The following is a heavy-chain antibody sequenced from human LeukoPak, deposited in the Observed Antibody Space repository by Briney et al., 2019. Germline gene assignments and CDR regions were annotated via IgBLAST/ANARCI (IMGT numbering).Heavy chain of an antibody. Sequence: GGSLRLSCAASGFTFSSYWMHWVRQAPGKGLVWVSAISGSGGSTYYADSVKGRFTISRDNSKNTLYLQMNSLRAEDTAVYYCAKDLTMIVVVTFDYWGQGTLVTVSS. J-gene: IGHJ4*02. CDR1: GFTFSSYW. D-gene: IGHD3-22*01. CDR3: AKDLTMIVVVTFDY. V-gene: IGHV3-23*01. CDR2: ISGSGGST.